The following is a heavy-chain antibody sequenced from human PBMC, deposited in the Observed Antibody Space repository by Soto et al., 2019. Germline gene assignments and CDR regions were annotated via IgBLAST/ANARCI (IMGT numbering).Heavy chain of an antibody. J-gene: IGHJ6*03. Sequence: ASVKVSCKASGYTFTSYGISWVRQAPGQGLEWMRWISAYNGNTNYAQKLQGRVTMTTDTSTSTAYMELRSLRSDDTAVYYCARVYYDFWSGYPRSYYYMDVWGKGTTVTVSS. CDR1: GYTFTSYG. CDR3: ARVYYDFWSGYPRSYYYMDV. D-gene: IGHD3-3*01. CDR2: ISAYNGNT. V-gene: IGHV1-18*01.